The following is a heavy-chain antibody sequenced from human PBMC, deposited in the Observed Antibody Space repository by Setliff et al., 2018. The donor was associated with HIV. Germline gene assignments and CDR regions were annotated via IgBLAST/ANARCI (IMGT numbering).Heavy chain of an antibody. J-gene: IGHJ6*02. V-gene: IGHV1-3*01. CDR3: ARVEGYCDGVSCYSDYYGMDV. Sequence: ASVKVSCKASGYTFTSYAMHWVRQAPGQRLEWMGWINAGNGNTKYSQKFQGRVTITRDTSARTAYMELSSLRSEDTAVYYCARVEGYCDGVSCYSDYYGMDVWGQGTRSPSP. CDR1: GYTFTSYA. D-gene: IGHD2-15*01. CDR2: INAGNGNT.